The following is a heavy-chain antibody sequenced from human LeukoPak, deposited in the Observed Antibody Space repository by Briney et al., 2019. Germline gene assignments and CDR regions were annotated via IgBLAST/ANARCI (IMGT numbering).Heavy chain of an antibody. J-gene: IGHJ5*02. CDR2: ISSSSSYI. V-gene: IGHV3-21*01. CDR3: ARESRYYYGSGGFDP. CDR1: GFTFSSYS. D-gene: IGHD3-10*01. Sequence: MSGGSLRLSCAASGFTFSSYSMNWVRQAPGKGLEWVSSISSSSSYIYYADSVKGRFTISRDNAKNSLYLQMNSLSAEDTAVYYCARESRYYYGSGGFDPWGQGTLVTVSS.